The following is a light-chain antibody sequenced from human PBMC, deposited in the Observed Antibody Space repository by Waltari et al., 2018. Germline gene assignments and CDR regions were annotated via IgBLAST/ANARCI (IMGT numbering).Light chain of an antibody. J-gene: IGLJ3*02. CDR2: RSN. CDR1: SPNIGSNY. Sequence: QSVLTQPPSASGTPGQRVTISCSGSSPNIGSNYVYWYQPLPGTAPHLLIYRSNQRPSGVPDRLSGSKSGTSASLAISGLRSEDEADYYCAAWDDSLSAWVFGGGTKLTVL. CDR3: AAWDDSLSAWV. V-gene: IGLV1-47*01.